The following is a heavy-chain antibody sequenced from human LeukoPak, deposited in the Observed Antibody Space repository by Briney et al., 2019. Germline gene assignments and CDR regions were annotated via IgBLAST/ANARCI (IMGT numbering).Heavy chain of an antibody. V-gene: IGHV3-48*03. CDR3: NLHDWFDP. J-gene: IGHJ5*02. CDR2: ISSSGSTI. CDR1: GFTFSSYE. Sequence: GALRLSCAASGFTFSSYEMNWVRQAPGKGLEWVSYISSSGSTIYYADSVKGRFTISRDNSKNTLYLQMNSLRAEDTAVYYCNLHDWFDPWGQGTLVTVSS.